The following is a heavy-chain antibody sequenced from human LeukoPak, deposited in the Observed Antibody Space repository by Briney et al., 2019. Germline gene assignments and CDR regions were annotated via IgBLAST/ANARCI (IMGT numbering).Heavy chain of an antibody. CDR2: ISSSSSYI. D-gene: IGHD5-24*01. CDR3: ARDLVSGVKDGYNYPHL. V-gene: IGHV3-21*01. Sequence: GGSLRLSCAASGFTFSSYSMNWVRQAPGKGLEWVSSISSSSSYIYYADSVKGRFTISRDNAKNTLYLQMNSLRAEDTAVYYCARDLVSGVKDGYNYPHLWGEGTLVSVSS. J-gene: IGHJ4*02. CDR1: GFTFSSYS.